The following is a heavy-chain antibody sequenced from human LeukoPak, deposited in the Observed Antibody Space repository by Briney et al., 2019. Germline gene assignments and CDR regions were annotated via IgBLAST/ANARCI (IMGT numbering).Heavy chain of an antibody. CDR2: ISDSGGTT. J-gene: IGHJ4*02. V-gene: IGHV3-23*01. CDR3: AKDRHDSGYDGGCIFDY. Sequence: GGSLRLSCAASGFTFSTYAMSWVRQAPGKGLEWVSAISDSGGTTYYADSVKGRFTISRDNSKNTLYLQMNSLRVEDTAVYYCAKDRHDSGYDGGCIFDYWGQGTLVTVSS. D-gene: IGHD5-12*01. CDR1: GFTFSTYA.